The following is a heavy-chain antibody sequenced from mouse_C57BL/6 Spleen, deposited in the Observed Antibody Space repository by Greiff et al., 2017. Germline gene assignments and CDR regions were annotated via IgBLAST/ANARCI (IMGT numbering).Heavy chain of an antibody. J-gene: IGHJ4*01. V-gene: IGHV1-76*01. Sequence: VQLQQSGAELVRPGASVKLSCKASGYTFTDYYINWVKQRPGQGLEWIARIYPGSGNTYYNEKFKGKATLTAEKSSSTAYMQLSSLTSEDSAVYFCARSEAGHDYAMDYWGQGTSVTVSS. CDR1: GYTFTDYY. CDR3: ARSEAGHDYAMDY. CDR2: IYPGSGNT.